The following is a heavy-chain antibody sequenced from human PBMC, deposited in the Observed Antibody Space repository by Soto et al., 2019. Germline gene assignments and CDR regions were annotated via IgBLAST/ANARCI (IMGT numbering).Heavy chain of an antibody. CDR2: IIPIFGTA. CDR1: GGTFSSES. CDR3: ARDGGRHSGGIDY. J-gene: IGHJ4*02. D-gene: IGHD1-26*01. Sequence: QVQLVQSGAEVKKPGSSVKVSCKASGGTFSSESINWVRQAPGQGLEWMGEIIPIFGTANYAQKFQGTVTITADESTSTAYMELSSLRSEDTAVYYCARDGGRHSGGIDYWGQGTLVTVSS. V-gene: IGHV1-69*01.